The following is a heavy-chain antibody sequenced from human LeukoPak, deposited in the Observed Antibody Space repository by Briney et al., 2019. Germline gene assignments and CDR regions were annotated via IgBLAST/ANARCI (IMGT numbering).Heavy chain of an antibody. Sequence: GGSLRLSCAASGFTLSNAWMSWVRQAPAKALEGLSSISSSSSYMYYADSVKGRFTISRDNAKSSLYLQMNSLRAEGTAVYYCARDLLVSSWTDYWGQGTLV. V-gene: IGHV3-21*01. J-gene: IGHJ4*02. CDR2: ISSSSSYM. CDR1: GFTLSNAW. D-gene: IGHD6-13*01. CDR3: ARDLLVSSWTDY.